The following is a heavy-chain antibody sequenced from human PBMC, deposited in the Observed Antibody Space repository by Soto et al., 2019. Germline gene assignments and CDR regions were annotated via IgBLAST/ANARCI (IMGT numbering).Heavy chain of an antibody. Sequence: QVQLQQSGPGLVKPSQTLSLTCTVSGGSISSDYYHWTWIRQSPGKGLEWIGYIHHSGSILYDPSLKGRVTISVDQSMSRFSLRLSSVTAADTEVYFCARHDDGGDRLDVWGQGTTVTVSS. D-gene: IGHD2-21*02. V-gene: IGHV4-30-4*08. J-gene: IGHJ6*02. CDR1: GGSISSDYYH. CDR2: IHHSGSI. CDR3: ARHDDGGDRLDV.